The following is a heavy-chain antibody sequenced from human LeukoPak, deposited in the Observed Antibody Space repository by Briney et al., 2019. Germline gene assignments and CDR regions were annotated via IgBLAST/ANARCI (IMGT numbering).Heavy chain of an antibody. CDR3: ARALGYSYGYAVDY. Sequence: PGGSLRLSCAASEFTFSSYWMSWVRQAPGKGLEWVANIKQDGSEKYYVDSVKGRFTISRDNAKNSLYLQMNSLRAEDTAVYYCARALGYSYGYAVDYWGQGTLVTVSS. CDR2: IKQDGSEK. D-gene: IGHD5-18*01. CDR1: EFTFSSYW. J-gene: IGHJ4*02. V-gene: IGHV3-7*01.